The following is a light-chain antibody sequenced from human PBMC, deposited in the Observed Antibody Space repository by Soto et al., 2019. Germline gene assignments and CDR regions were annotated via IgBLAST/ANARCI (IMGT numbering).Light chain of an antibody. CDR2: DVS. CDR1: SSDVGGYNY. J-gene: IGLJ1*01. V-gene: IGLV2-14*01. CDR3: SSYTNSSPFV. Sequence: QSVLTQPASVSGSPGQSITIPCTGTSSDVGGYNYVSWYQQHPGKAPKLMIYDVSNWPSGVSNRFSGSKSGNTASLTISGLQAEDEADYYCSSYTNSSPFVFGTGTKVTVL.